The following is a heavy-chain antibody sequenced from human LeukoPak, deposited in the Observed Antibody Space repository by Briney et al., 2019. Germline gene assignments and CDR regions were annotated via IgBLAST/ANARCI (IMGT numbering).Heavy chain of an antibody. D-gene: IGHD5-18*01. V-gene: IGHV1-69*13. CDR1: GGTFSSYA. CDR3: ARDIGYSYVSGSSAFDP. Sequence: ASVKVSCKASGGTFSSYAISWVRQAPGQGLEWMGGIIPIFGTANYAQKFQGRVTITADESTSTAYMELSSLRSEDTAVYYCARDIGYSYVSGSSAFDPWGQGTLVTVSS. CDR2: IIPIFGTA. J-gene: IGHJ5*02.